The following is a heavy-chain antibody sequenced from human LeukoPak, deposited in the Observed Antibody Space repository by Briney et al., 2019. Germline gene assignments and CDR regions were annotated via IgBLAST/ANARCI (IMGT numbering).Heavy chain of an antibody. Sequence: KPSETPSLTCTVSGGSISSYYWSWIRQPPGKGLEWIGYIYYSGTTNYNPSLKSRVTISVDTSKNQFSLKLSSVTAADTAVYYCARRGSGTYFLDYWGQGTLVTVSS. D-gene: IGHD1-26*01. V-gene: IGHV4-59*08. J-gene: IGHJ4*02. CDR2: IYYSGTT. CDR1: GGSISSYY. CDR3: ARRGSGTYFLDY.